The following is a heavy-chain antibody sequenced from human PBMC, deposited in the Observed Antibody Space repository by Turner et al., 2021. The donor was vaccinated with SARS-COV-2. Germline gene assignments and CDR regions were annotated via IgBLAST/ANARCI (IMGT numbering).Heavy chain of an antibody. D-gene: IGHD7-27*01. V-gene: IGHV3-74*01. CDR2: INYDGSIR. CDR1: GFTFSSHW. J-gene: IGHJ4*02. Sequence: EVQLVESGGDLVQPGGSLRLSCAASGFTFSSHWMHWVRQGPGGGLVWVSRINYDGSIRDHADSVEGRFTISRDNTKNMLYLQMNSLRAEDTAIYYCTRNNWGIDSWGQGTLVTVS. CDR3: TRNNWGIDS.